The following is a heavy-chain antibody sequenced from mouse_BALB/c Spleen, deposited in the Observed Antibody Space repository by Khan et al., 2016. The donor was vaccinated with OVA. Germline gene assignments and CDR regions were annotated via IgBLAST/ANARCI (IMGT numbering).Heavy chain of an antibody. J-gene: IGHJ4*01. CDR3: ARLTLRLDY. CDR2: ITTYSGDT. CDR1: GYTFTDYG. V-gene: IGHV1S137*01. Sequence: QVQLKESGPELVRPGVSVKISCKGSGYTFTDYGMHWVRRSPAKSLEWIGVITTYSGDTNYNQKFEGKATMTVDKSSSTAYMELARLTSEDSAIYYCARLTLRLDYWGQGTSVTVSS. D-gene: IGHD1-1*01.